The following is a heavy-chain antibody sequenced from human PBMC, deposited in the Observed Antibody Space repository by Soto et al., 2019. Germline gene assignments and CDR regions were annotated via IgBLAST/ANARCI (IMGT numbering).Heavy chain of an antibody. CDR1: GYTFTGYY. V-gene: IGHV1-2*02. CDR2: INPNSGGT. D-gene: IGHD3-10*01. CDR3: ARGMVRGVWFDP. J-gene: IGHJ5*02. Sequence: ASVKVSCKASGYTFTGYYMHCVRQAPGQGLEWMGWINPNSGGTNYAQKFQGRVTMTRDTSISTAYMELSRLRSDDTAVYYCARGMVRGVWFDPWGQGTLVTVSS.